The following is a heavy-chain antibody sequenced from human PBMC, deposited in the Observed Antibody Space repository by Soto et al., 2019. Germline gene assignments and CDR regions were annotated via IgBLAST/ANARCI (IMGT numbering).Heavy chain of an antibody. Sequence: EVQLLESGGGFVQPGGSLRLSCAASGFTYNSYAMSWVRQAPGKGLEWVSGISGSGSGTDYGDSVKGRFTISRDNSKNTLYLQMNSLRAEDTAVYYCAKDYSSSWYIGRLVFDAFDIWGQGTMVTVSA. CDR2: ISGSGSGT. D-gene: IGHD6-13*01. CDR3: AKDYSSSWYIGRLVFDAFDI. CDR1: GFTYNSYA. J-gene: IGHJ3*02. V-gene: IGHV3-23*01.